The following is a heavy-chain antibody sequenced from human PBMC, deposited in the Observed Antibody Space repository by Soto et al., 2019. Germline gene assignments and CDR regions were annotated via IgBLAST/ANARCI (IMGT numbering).Heavy chain of an antibody. D-gene: IGHD6-19*01. CDR1: GSTFTSYG. CDR3: AKCPFGNSGWGGAYFDY. V-gene: IGHV1-18*01. Sequence: QVQLVQSGAEVKKPGASVKVSCKASGSTFTSYGISWVRQAPGQVLEWMGWISAYNGNTNNAQKLQGRVTITVDESTSTAYMELSSLRSEDTAVYYCAKCPFGNSGWGGAYFDYWGQGTLVTVSS. J-gene: IGHJ4*02. CDR2: ISAYNGNT.